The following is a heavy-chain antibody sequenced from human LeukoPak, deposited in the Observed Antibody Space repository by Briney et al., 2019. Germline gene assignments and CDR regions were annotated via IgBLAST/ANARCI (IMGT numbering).Heavy chain of an antibody. CDR1: GFTFSNYN. V-gene: IGHV3-48*02. Sequence: GGSLRLSCAASGFTFSNYNMNWVRHAPGKGLEWVSHITSSSTIYYADSVKGRFTISRDNAKNSLYLQMNSLRDEDRAVYYCARRFDSWGQGTLFTVSS. J-gene: IGHJ4*02. CDR3: ARRFDS. CDR2: ITSSSTI.